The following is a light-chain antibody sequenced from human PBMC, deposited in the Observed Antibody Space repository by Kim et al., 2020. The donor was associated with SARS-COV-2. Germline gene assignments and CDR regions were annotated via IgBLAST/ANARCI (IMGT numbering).Light chain of an antibody. V-gene: IGLV2-14*03. CDR1: SSDVGGYNY. CDR3: SSYTSSSTYV. Sequence: GRSRTLPCPGTSSDVGGYNYVSWYQQPPGKAPKLMIYDVSNRPSGVSNRFSGSKSGNTASLTISGLQAEDEADYYCSSYTSSSTYVFGTGTKVTVL. CDR2: DVS. J-gene: IGLJ1*01.